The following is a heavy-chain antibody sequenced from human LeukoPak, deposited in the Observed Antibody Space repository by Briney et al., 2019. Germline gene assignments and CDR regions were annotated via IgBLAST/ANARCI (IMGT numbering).Heavy chain of an antibody. V-gene: IGHV1-18*01. J-gene: IGHJ4*02. CDR3: ARGRAYGRYYFDY. D-gene: IGHD3-10*02. CDR1: GYTLTRYG. Sequence: ASVKVSCKASGYTLTRYGISWVRQTPGQGLEWMGWISAYYGNTNYAQKLQGRVTMTTDTSTSTAYMELRSLRSDDTAVYYCARGRAYGRYYFDYWGEATLVTVSS. CDR2: ISAYYGNT.